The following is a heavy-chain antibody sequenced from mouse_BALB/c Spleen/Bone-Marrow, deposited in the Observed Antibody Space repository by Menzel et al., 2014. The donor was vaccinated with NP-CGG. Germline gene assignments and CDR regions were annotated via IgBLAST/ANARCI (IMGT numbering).Heavy chain of an antibody. V-gene: IGHV5-6*01. CDR1: GFTFSTYG. D-gene: IGHD4-1*01. CDR3: ASQTGTWFAY. CDR2: ISSGGDYT. Sequence: VHLVESGGDLVKSGGSLKLSCAASGFTFSTYGMSWVRQTPDKRLEWVATISSGGDYTYYPDSVKGRFTISRDNAKNTLYLQMSSLKSEDTAMYYCASQTGTWFAYWGQGTLVTVSA. J-gene: IGHJ3*01.